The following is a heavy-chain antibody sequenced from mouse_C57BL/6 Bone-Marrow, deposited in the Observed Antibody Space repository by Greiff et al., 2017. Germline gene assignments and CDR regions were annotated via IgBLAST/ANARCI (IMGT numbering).Heavy chain of an antibody. Sequence: QVQLQQPGAELVKPGASVKMSCKASGYTFTSYWITWVKQRPEQGLEWIGDIYPGSGSTNYNEKFKSKATLTVDTSSSTAYMQLSSLTSEDSAVYYCAREGIYYDYSWFAYWGQGTLVTVSA. CDR3: AREGIYYDYSWFAY. J-gene: IGHJ3*01. D-gene: IGHD2-4*01. CDR2: IYPGSGST. V-gene: IGHV1-55*01. CDR1: GYTFTSYW.